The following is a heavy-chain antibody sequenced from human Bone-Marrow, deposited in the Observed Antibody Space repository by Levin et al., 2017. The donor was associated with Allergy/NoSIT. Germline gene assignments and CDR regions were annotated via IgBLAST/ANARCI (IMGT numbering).Heavy chain of an antibody. CDR2: ISSRSTYI. Sequence: PGGSLRLSCATSGFSFSDSSFNWVRQAPGKGLEWVASISSRSTYIYYADSVKGRFTISRENANNSLYLQMNSLRAEDSALYYCSRASRRGGGGSDAWGQGTLVTVSS. CDR3: SRASRRGGGGSDA. V-gene: IGHV3-21*01. J-gene: IGHJ5*02. D-gene: IGHD5-12*01. CDR1: GFSFSDSS.